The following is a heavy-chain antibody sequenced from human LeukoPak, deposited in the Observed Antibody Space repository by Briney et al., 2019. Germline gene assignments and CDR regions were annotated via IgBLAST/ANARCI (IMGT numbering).Heavy chain of an antibody. D-gene: IGHD6-19*01. J-gene: IGHJ4*02. Sequence: SETLSLTCTVSGGSISSYYWSWIRQPPGKGLEWIGYIYYSGSTNYNPSLKSRVTISVDTSKDQFSLKLSSVTAADTAVYYCARGWLGGFDYWGQGTLVTVSS. CDR3: ARGWLGGFDY. CDR2: IYYSGST. CDR1: GGSISSYY. V-gene: IGHV4-59*01.